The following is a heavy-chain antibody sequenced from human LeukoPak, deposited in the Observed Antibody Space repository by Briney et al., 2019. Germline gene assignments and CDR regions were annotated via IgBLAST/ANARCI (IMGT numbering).Heavy chain of an antibody. V-gene: IGHV3-53*01. CDR2: IAGGDDR. Sequence: PGGSLRLSCAASGFIVSSKYMSWIRQAPGKGLEWVAGIAGGDDRFYADSVKGRFSISRDNSKNTVDLQMNSLRAEDTAVYYCAKASLRFLEWLLYFDYWGQGTLVTVSS. J-gene: IGHJ4*02. CDR1: GFIVSSKY. CDR3: AKASLRFLEWLLYFDY. D-gene: IGHD3-3*01.